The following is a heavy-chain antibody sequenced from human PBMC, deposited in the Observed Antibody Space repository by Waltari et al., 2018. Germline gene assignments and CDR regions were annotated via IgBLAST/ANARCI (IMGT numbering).Heavy chain of an antibody. CDR2: IDHSGRIT. CDR3: TKRFCDENVCYGLDY. V-gene: IGHV3-23*04. D-gene: IGHD2-8*01. Sequence: DVQLVESGGGFVQPGGSLRLSCGASGFIFSRHAMGWARQAPGKGLEWVTEIDHSGRITYYADSVRGRFTVSRDNSRNTLTLQMDSLRAEDSAVYFCTKRFCDENVCYGLDYWGQGTLVTVSS. CDR1: GFIFSRHA. J-gene: IGHJ4*02.